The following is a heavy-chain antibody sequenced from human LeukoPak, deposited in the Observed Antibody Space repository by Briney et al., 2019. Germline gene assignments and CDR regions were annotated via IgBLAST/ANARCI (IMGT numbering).Heavy chain of an antibody. CDR3: AKGRGNSAYYHFDY. D-gene: IGHD3-22*01. V-gene: IGHV3-23*01. CDR2: ISGSGGNT. Sequence: ETLSLTCTVSGGSISGYYWTWVRQAPGKGLEWVSVISGSGGNTYYADSVKGRFTVSRDNSKNTLYLQMNSLRAEDTAVYYCAKGRGNSAYYHFDYWGQGTLVTVSS. J-gene: IGHJ4*02. CDR1: GGSISGYY.